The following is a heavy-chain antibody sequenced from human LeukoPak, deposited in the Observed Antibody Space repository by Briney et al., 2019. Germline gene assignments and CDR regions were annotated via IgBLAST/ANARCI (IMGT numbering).Heavy chain of an antibody. V-gene: IGHV4-39*07. CDR2: IYYSGNS. CDR1: GASISATNYY. Sequence: PSETLSLTCTVSGASISATNYYWGWVRQPPGKGLEWIGYIYYSGNSYYTPSLKSRVTISVDTSKNQFSLKLSSVTAAHTAVYYCARDDPHYMDVWGKGTTVTVSS. CDR3: ARDDPHYMDV. J-gene: IGHJ6*03.